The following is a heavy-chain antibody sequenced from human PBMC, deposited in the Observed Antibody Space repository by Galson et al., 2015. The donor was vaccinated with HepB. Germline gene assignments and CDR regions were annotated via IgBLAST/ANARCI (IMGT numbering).Heavy chain of an antibody. Sequence: SLRLSCAASGFTFSSYAMHWVRQAPGKGLEWVAVISYDGSNKYYADSVKGRFTISRDNSKNTLYLQMNSLRAEDTAVYYCVKDQAVAGTSGAFDIWGQGTMVTVSS. CDR2: ISYDGSNK. D-gene: IGHD6-19*01. J-gene: IGHJ3*02. V-gene: IGHV3-30*04. CDR1: GFTFSSYA. CDR3: VKDQAVAGTSGAFDI.